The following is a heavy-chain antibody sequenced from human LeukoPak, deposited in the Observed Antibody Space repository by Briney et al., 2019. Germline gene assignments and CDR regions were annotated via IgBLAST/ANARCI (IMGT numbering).Heavy chain of an antibody. V-gene: IGHV4-34*01. D-gene: IGHD6-13*01. CDR1: GGSFSGYY. Sequence: SETLSLTCDVYGGSFSGYYWSWIRQPPGKGLEWIGEINHSGSTNYNPSLKSRVTISVDTSKNQFSLKLSSVTAADTAVYYCARRPTAYSSSWYEVVRSSYFDYWGQGTLVTVSS. CDR2: INHSGST. CDR3: ARRPTAYSSSWYEVVRSSYFDY. J-gene: IGHJ4*02.